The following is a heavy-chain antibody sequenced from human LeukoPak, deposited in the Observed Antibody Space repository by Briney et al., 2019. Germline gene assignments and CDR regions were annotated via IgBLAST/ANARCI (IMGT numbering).Heavy chain of an antibody. D-gene: IGHD1-26*01. CDR3: ARGRGSYYFDY. V-gene: IGHV3-53*01. CDR2: IYSGGST. J-gene: IGHJ4*02. CDR1: GFTVSTNY. Sequence: PGGSLRLSCAASGFTVSTNYMSWVRQAPGKGLEWVSVIYSGGSTYYSDSVKGRFTISRDNSKNTLYLQMNSLRAEDTAVYYCARGRGSYYFDYWGQGTLVTVSS.